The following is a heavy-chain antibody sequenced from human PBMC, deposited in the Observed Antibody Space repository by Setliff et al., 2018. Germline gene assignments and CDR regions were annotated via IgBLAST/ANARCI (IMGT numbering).Heavy chain of an antibody. J-gene: IGHJ5*02. CDR3: MRLVRFCSRTVCQRTSGDEA. CDR2: IGVYSGNT. Sequence: VASVKVSCKASGYTFRQSIVSWVRQAPGQGLEWLGWIGVYSGNTYSAQRFQGRVSLTTDESTNTAYLELRGLRSDDTAVYYCMRLVRFCSRTVCQRTSGDEAWGQGTPVTVSS. CDR1: GYTFRQSI. V-gene: IGHV1-18*01. D-gene: IGHD3-3*01.